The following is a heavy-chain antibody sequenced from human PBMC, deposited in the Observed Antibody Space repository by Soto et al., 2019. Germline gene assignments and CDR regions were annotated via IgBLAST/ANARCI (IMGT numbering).Heavy chain of an antibody. CDR2: ISAYNGNT. J-gene: IGHJ6*02. V-gene: IGHV1-18*01. CDR3: ARDDPIAVDGTDYYYYGMDV. CDR1: GYPFTSYG. D-gene: IGHD6-19*01. Sequence: QVQLVQSGAEVKKPGASVKVSCKASGYPFTSYGISWVRQAPGQGLEWMGWISAYNGNTNYAQKLQGRVTMTTDTSTSTAYMELMSLRSDDTAVYYCARDDPIAVDGTDYYYYGMDVWGQGTTITVSS.